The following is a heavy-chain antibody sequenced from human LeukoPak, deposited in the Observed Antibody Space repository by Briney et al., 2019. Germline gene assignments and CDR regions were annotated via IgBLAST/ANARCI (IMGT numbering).Heavy chain of an antibody. CDR3: ARGYVWGSYRPPDDAFDI. CDR1: GYTFTSYG. V-gene: IGHV1-18*01. CDR2: ISAYNGNT. J-gene: IGHJ3*02. D-gene: IGHD3-16*02. Sequence: GASVKVSCKASGYTFTSYGISWVRQSPGQGLEWMGWISAYNGNTNYAQKLQGRVTMTTDTSTSTAYMVLRSLRSDDTAVYYCARGYVWGSYRPPDDAFDIWGQGTMVTVSS.